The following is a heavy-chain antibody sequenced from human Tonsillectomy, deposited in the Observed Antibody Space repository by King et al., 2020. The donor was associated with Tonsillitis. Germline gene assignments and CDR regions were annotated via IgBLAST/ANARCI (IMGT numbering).Heavy chain of an antibody. CDR3: ARFALFRSNWYYFDY. Sequence: QLVQSGAEVKKPGASVKVSCKASGYTFTSYAMHWVRQAPGQRREWRGWINAGNGNTKYSQKFQGRVTFTRDTSASTAYMEMSSLRSVDTAVYACARFALFRSNWYYFDYWGQGTLVTVSS. CDR2: INAGNGNT. CDR1: GYTFTSYA. V-gene: IGHV1-3*01. J-gene: IGHJ4*02. D-gene: IGHD6-13*01.